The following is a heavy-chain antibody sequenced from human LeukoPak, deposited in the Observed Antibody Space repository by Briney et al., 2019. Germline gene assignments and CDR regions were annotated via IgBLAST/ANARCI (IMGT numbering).Heavy chain of an antibody. D-gene: IGHD3-3*01. CDR1: GGSISSYY. Sequence: SETLSLTCTVSGGSISSYYWSWIRQPAGKGLEWIGRIYTSGSTNYNPSLKSRVTMSVDTSKNQFSLKLSSVTAADTAVYYCARDLPSITIFGVAPLDAFDIWGQGTMVTVSS. CDR3: ARDLPSITIFGVAPLDAFDI. V-gene: IGHV4-4*07. J-gene: IGHJ3*02. CDR2: IYTSGST.